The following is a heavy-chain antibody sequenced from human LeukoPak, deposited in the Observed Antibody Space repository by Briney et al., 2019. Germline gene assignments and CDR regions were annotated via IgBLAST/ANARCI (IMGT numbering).Heavy chain of an antibody. Sequence: PGGSQRLSCAASGFTFSRYRMLWVRHAPGKGLEWVAVISYDGSNTYYADSVKGRFTISRDNSKNTLYLQMNSLRAEDTAVYYCAKSGEYSSSWLYYFDYWGQGTLVTVSS. D-gene: IGHD6-13*01. V-gene: IGHV3-30*18. CDR3: AKSGEYSSSWLYYFDY. J-gene: IGHJ4*02. CDR1: GFTFSRYR. CDR2: ISYDGSNT.